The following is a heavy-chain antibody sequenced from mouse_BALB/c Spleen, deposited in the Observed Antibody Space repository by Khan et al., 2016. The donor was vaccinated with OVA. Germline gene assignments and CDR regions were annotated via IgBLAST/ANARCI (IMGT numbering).Heavy chain of an antibody. Sequence: QVQLQQSGAELAKPGASVKMSCKASDYMFTSYWMNWVKQRPGQGLEWIGYINPSSGYTDYNQKFKDKATLTADKSSSTAYMQLSSLTSEDSAVYYCARSGYGSLAYWGQGTLVTVSA. CDR2: INPSSGYT. D-gene: IGHD1-1*01. CDR3: ARSGYGSLAY. J-gene: IGHJ3*01. CDR1: DYMFTSYW. V-gene: IGHV1-7*01.